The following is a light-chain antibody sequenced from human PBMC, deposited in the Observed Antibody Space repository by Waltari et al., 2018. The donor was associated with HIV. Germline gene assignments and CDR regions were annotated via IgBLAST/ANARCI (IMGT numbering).Light chain of an antibody. Sequence: EIVLTQSPATLSLSPGERATLSCRASQSVSSYFAWYQQKAGQAPRLLIYDASNRAPGIPARFSSSGSGTDFTLTISRLEPEDFAVYYCQQRSNWAVTFGGGTKVEIK. J-gene: IGKJ4*01. CDR3: QQRSNWAVT. CDR2: DAS. V-gene: IGKV3-11*01. CDR1: QSVSSY.